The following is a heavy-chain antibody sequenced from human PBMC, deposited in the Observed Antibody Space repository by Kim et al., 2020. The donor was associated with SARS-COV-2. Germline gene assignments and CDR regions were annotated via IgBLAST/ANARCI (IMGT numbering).Heavy chain of an antibody. CDR1: GFTFSSYS. Sequence: GGSLRLSCAASGFTFSSYSMNWVRQAPGKGLEWVSSISSSSSYIYYADSVKGRFTISRDNAKNSLYLQMNSLRAEDTAVYYCARDLIASRSYGAGSYYPTYYYYYGMDVWGQGTTVTVSS. V-gene: IGHV3-21*01. CDR2: ISSSSSYI. J-gene: IGHJ6*02. CDR3: ARDLIASRSYGAGSYYPTYYYYYGMDV. D-gene: IGHD3-10*01.